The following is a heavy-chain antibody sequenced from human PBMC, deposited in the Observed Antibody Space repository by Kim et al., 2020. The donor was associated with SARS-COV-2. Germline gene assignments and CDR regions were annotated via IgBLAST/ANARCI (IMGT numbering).Heavy chain of an antibody. V-gene: IGHV3-74*01. Sequence: TDGSRTHYANFVKGRVTISRDNAKNTLYMQRNSLRGEDTAVYYCARLDRGYWGQGNLVNVAS. CDR3: ARLDRGY. D-gene: IGHD3-10*01. J-gene: IGHJ4*02. CDR2: TDGSRT.